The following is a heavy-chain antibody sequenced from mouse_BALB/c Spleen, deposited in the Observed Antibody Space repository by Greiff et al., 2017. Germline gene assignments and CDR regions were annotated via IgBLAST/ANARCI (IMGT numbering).Heavy chain of an antibody. CDR3: ARRGQLGLRHYAMDY. D-gene: IGHD3-2*01. CDR2: INPYNDGT. V-gene: IGHV1-14*01. Sequence: EVQLHQSGPELVKPGASVKMSCKASGYTFTSYVMHWVKQKPGQGLEWIGYINPYNDGTKYNEKFKGKATLTSDKSSSTAYMELSSLTSEDSAVYYCARRGQLGLRHYAMDYWGQGTSVTVSS. CDR1: GYTFTSYV. J-gene: IGHJ4*01.